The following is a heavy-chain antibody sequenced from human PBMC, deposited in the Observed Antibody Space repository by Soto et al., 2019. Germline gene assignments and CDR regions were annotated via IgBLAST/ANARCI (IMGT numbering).Heavy chain of an antibody. D-gene: IGHD2-2*01. CDR1: GFTFTRSA. Sequence: ASVKVSCKASGFTFTRSAVQWVRQARGQRLEWIGWIVVDGANTNYAQKFQERVTITRDMSTSTAYMELSSLRSEDTAVYYCAADPFCSSTNCYNWFDPWGQGTLVTVSS. J-gene: IGHJ5*02. V-gene: IGHV1-58*01. CDR3: AADPFCSSTNCYNWFDP. CDR2: IVVDGANT.